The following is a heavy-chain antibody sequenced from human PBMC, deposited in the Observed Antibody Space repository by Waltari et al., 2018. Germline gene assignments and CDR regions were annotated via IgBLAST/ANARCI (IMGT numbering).Heavy chain of an antibody. Sequence: QVQLVQSGAEVKKPGSSVKVSCKASGGTFSSYAISWVRQAPGQGLEWMGGIIPIFGTANYAQKFQGRVTITADKSTSTAYMELSSLRSEDTAVYYCARQGTVTGGDYYYGMDVWGQGTTVTVSS. D-gene: IGHD4-17*01. V-gene: IGHV1-69*14. CDR2: IIPIFGTA. CDR3: ARQGTVTGGDYYYGMDV. CDR1: GGTFSSYA. J-gene: IGHJ6*02.